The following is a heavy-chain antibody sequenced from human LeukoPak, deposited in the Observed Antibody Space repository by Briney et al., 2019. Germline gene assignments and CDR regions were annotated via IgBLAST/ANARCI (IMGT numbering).Heavy chain of an antibody. V-gene: IGHV3-7*03. Sequence: PGGSLRLSCSASGFTFRSYWMSWVRQAPGKGLEWVANIKGDGSENYYVDSVKGRFTISRDNAKNSLYLQMNSLRAEDTAVYYCAKESYYYDSSGYYSVGWYYFDYWGQGTLVTVSS. J-gene: IGHJ4*02. CDR3: AKESYYYDSSGYYSVGWYYFDY. CDR1: GFTFRSYW. CDR2: IKGDGSEN. D-gene: IGHD3-22*01.